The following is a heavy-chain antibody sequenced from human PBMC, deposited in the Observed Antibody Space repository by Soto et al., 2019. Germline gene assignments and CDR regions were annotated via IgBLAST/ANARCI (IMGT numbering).Heavy chain of an antibody. CDR3: ARSMHYSDGSNYSPFDY. Sequence: QVQLQESGPGLVKPSETLSLTCTVSGGSVSSGNYYWSWIRQPPGKGLEWIGYFYYTGSTNYNPSLRSRVTLSLDASKTQFSLRLSSLTAADTAVYYCARSMHYSDGSNYSPFDYWGQGTLVTVSS. J-gene: IGHJ4*02. V-gene: IGHV4-61*01. D-gene: IGHD3-22*01. CDR2: FYYTGST. CDR1: GGSVSSGNYY.